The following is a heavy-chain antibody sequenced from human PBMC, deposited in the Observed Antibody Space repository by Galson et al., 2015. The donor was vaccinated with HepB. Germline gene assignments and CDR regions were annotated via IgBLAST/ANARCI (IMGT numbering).Heavy chain of an antibody. CDR2: ISSSSSYI. V-gene: IGHV3-21*01. D-gene: IGHD5-12*01. CDR3: ARDLVDIVATISYFDL. J-gene: IGHJ2*01. CDR1: GFTFSSYS. Sequence: SLRLSCAASGFTFSSYSMNWVRQAPGKGLEWVSSISSSSSYIYYADSVKGRFTISRDNAKNSLYLQMNSLRAEDTAVYYCARDLVDIVATISYFDLWGRGTLVTVSS.